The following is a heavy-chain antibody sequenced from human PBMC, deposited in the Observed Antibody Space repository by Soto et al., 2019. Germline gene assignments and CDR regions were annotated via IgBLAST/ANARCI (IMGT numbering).Heavy chain of an antibody. V-gene: IGHV3-23*01. J-gene: IGHJ6*02. D-gene: IGHD4-17*01. CDR2: ITGSGGGK. CDR1: GFTFSSSA. Sequence: GGSLRLSCAASGFTFSSSAMTWVRQAPGKGLEWVSAITGSGGGKYYADSVKGRFTISRDNARNSLYLQMNSLRAEDTAVYYCARDGYGDPYFYYGLDVWGQGTTVTVSS. CDR3: ARDGYGDPYFYYGLDV.